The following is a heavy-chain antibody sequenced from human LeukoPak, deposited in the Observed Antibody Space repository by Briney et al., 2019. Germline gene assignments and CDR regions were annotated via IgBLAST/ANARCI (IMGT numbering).Heavy chain of an antibody. D-gene: IGHD4-11*01. Sequence: GASVKVSCKASVCTFSSYAISWVRQAPGQGLEWMGGIIPIFGSANYAQKFQGRVTITADESTSTAYMELSSLRSEDTAVYYCASEEASNPFDYWGQGTLVTVSS. CDR3: ASEEASNPFDY. CDR2: IIPIFGSA. J-gene: IGHJ4*02. V-gene: IGHV1-69*13. CDR1: VCTFSSYA.